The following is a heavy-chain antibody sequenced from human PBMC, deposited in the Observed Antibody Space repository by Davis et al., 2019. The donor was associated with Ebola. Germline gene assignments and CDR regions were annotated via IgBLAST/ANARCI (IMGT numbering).Heavy chain of an antibody. CDR3: ARADRILTGHY. V-gene: IGHV3-48*03. CDR2: ISSSGSTI. Sequence: GESPKISCAAPGSTLSSYEMNWVRQAPGKGLEWVSYISSSGSTIYYADPVKGRFTIFRDNAKNSLYLQMNSLRAEDTAVYYCARADRILTGHYWGQGTLVTVSS. J-gene: IGHJ4*02. CDR1: GSTLSSYE. D-gene: IGHD3-9*01.